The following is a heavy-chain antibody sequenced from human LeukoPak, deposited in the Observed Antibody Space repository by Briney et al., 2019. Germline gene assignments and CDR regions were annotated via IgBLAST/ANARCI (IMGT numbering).Heavy chain of an antibody. CDR1: GGSISNSNYY. V-gene: IGHV4-39*02. J-gene: IGHJ3*02. CDR2: IYYSGST. Sequence: PSETLSLTCTVSGGSISNSNYYWGWIRQPPGKGLERIGSIYYSGSTDYNPSLRSRVSISVDTSKNQFSLKLNSVTAADTAVYYCAREVEYYDSSGYRPHAFDIWGQGTVVTVSS. CDR3: AREVEYYDSSGYRPHAFDI. D-gene: IGHD3-22*01.